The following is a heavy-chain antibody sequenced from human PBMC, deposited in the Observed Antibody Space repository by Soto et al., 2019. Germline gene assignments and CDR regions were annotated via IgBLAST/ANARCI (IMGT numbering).Heavy chain of an antibody. CDR2: IYYSGST. CDR1: GGSISSSSYY. CDR3: ARTGGHFTIRNWFDP. D-gene: IGHD3-3*01. J-gene: IGHJ5*02. V-gene: IGHV4-39*01. Sequence: SETLSLTCTVSGGSISSSSYYWGWIRQPPGKGLEWIGSIYYSGSTYYNPSLKSRVTISVDTSKNQFSLKLSSVTAADTAVYYCARTGGHFTIRNWFDPWGQGTQVTVSS.